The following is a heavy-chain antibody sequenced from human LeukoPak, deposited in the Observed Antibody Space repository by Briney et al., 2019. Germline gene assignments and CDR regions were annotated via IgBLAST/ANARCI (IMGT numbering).Heavy chain of an antibody. CDR1: GFTFSSYG. D-gene: IGHD3-16*02. V-gene: IGHV3-33*01. Sequence: AGGSLRLSCAASGFTFSSYGMHWVRQAPGEWLGWVAAIRNDGSKKYYADSVKGRFSISRDNSKNTRYLQMNSLRAEDTAVYYCARDYLEDYVWGSYRATVDYWGQGTLVTVSS. J-gene: IGHJ4*02. CDR2: IRNDGSKK. CDR3: ARDYLEDYVWGSYRATVDY.